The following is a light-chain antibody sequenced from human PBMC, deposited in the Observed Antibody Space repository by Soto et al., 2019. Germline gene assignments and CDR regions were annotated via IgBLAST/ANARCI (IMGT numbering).Light chain of an antibody. CDR1: QSVNNN. CDR2: GAS. CDR3: QQYHNLWT. Sequence: EALMTQSPATMSVSPGERATLSCRASQSVNNNLAWYQQKLGQAPRVLIYGASTRATGTPARFSGSGSGTEFTLTITSLQSEDFALYYCQQYHNLWTFGQGTKVDIK. V-gene: IGKV3-15*01. J-gene: IGKJ1*01.